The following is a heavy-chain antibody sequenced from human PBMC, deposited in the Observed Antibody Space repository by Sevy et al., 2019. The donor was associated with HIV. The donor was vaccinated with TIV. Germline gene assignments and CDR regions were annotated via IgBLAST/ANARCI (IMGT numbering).Heavy chain of an antibody. V-gene: IGHV3-23*01. CDR2: FSFGCGQI. D-gene: IGHD2-2*01. Sequence: GGSLRLSCAASGFAFKDYSMSWIRQAPGKGLEWVATFSFGCGQINYADSVKGRFTISRDNSKNSFYLQMDNLRVEDTALYYCAREGCSRPHDYWGQGTRVTVSS. CDR1: GFAFKDYS. CDR3: AREGCSRPHDY. J-gene: IGHJ4*02.